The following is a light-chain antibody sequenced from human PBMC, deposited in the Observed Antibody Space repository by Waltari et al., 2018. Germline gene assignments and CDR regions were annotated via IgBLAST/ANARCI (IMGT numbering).Light chain of an antibody. CDR2: GAS. J-gene: IGKJ4*01. CDR3: QQYNNWPLT. V-gene: IGKV3-15*01. Sequence: EIVMTPSPATLSVSPGERATLSCRASQSVNSKLAWYQQKPGQAHRLLIYGASTRATDIPARFSGSWSGTDFTLTITSLQSEDFAVFHCQQYNNWPLTFGGGTKVEIK. CDR1: QSVNSK.